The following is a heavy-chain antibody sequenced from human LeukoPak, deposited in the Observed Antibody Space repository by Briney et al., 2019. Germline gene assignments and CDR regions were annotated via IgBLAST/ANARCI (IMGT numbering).Heavy chain of an antibody. CDR1: GFTFSGSS. J-gene: IGHJ5*02. CDR3: ARGSCTGGSCYLSERRWFDP. CDR2: IRSSGTTI. Sequence: PGGSLRLSCAASGFTFSGSSMNWVRQAPGKGLEWVSYIRSSGTTIFYADSVKGRFTISRDNAKNSLYLQMNSLRAEDTAIYYCARGSCTGGSCYLSERRWFDPWGQGTLVTVSS. D-gene: IGHD2-15*01. V-gene: IGHV3-48*04.